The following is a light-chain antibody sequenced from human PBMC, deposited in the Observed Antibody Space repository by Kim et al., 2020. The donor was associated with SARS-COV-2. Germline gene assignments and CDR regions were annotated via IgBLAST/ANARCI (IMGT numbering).Light chain of an antibody. CDR1: QSLIYSDGSTY. CDR3: MQGTHWPLT. J-gene: IGKJ4*01. V-gene: IGKV2-30*01. Sequence: DVVMTQSPLSLPVTLGQPASISCRSSQSLIYSDGSTYLTWFQQRPGQSPRRLIYKVSNRDSGVPDRFSGTGSGTDFTLKISRVEADDVGVYYCMQGTHWPLTFGGGTKVDIK. CDR2: KVS.